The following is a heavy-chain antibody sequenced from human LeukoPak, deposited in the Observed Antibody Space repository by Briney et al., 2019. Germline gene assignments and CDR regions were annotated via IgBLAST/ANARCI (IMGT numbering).Heavy chain of an antibody. CDR1: GGSISNFY. D-gene: IGHD2-2*01. CDR3: ARQTMLVGYANGLGFNY. V-gene: IGHV4-59*01. Sequence: SETLSLTCTVSGGSISNFYWSWIRQPPGKGLEWIGYIYYSGSTNYNPSLKSRVSMSADTSKNQISLNLKFVTAADTAVYYCARQTMLVGYANGLGFNYWGEGTLVTVSS. CDR2: IYYSGST. J-gene: IGHJ4*02.